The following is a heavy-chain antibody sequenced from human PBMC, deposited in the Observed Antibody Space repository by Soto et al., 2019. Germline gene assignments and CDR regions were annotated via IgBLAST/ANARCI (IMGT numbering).Heavy chain of an antibody. CDR2: IYYSGST. Sequence: SETLSLTCTVSGGSISSGDYYWSWIRQPPGKGLGWIGYIYYSGSTYYNKSLKSRVTISVDTSKNQFSLKLSSVTAADTALYYCATMGTPATGLYYFDYWGQGTLVTVSS. D-gene: IGHD1-7*01. V-gene: IGHV4-30-4*01. CDR1: GGSISSGDYY. J-gene: IGHJ4*02. CDR3: ATMGTPATGLYYFDY.